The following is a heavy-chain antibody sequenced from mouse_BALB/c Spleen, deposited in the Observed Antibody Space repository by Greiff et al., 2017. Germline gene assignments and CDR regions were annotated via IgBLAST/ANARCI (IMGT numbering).Heavy chain of an antibody. J-gene: IGHJ3*01. D-gene: IGHD1-1*01. Sequence: VQLVESGPSLVQPSQSLSITCTVSGFSLTSYGVHWVRQSPGKGLEWLGVIWRSGSTDYNAAFMSRLSITKENSKSQVFFKMSSLQADDTAIYYCAKNSYYGSSGFAYWGQGTLVTVSA. CDR2: IWRSGST. CDR1: GFSLTSYG. CDR3: AKNSYYGSSGFAY. V-gene: IGHV2-5-1*01.